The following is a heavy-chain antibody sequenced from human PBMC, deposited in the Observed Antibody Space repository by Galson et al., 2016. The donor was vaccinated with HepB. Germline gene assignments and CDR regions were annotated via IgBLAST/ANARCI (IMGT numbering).Heavy chain of an antibody. D-gene: IGHD6-25*01. Sequence: TLSLTCTVSGGSVSSGGYSWSWIRQHPGKGLELIGYIYYSGSTYYNPSLKSRVTISLDTSKNQFSLKLSSVTAADTAVYYCARGESGPKPGFDYWGQGTLVTVSS. V-gene: IGHV4-31*03. CDR2: IYYSGST. CDR3: ARGESGPKPGFDY. J-gene: IGHJ4*02. CDR1: GGSVSSGGYS.